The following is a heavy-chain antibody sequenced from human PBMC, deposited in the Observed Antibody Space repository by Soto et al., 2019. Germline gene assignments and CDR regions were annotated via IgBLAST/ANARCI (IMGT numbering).Heavy chain of an antibody. V-gene: IGHV3-30-3*01. D-gene: IGHD2-21*02. CDR2: ISYDGSNK. CDR3: ARDALAEVVVTAIPFDY. CDR1: GFTFSSYA. Sequence: QVQLVESGGGVVQPGRSLRLSCAASGFTFSSYAMHWVRQAPGKGLEWVAVISYDGSNKYYADSVKGRFTISRDNSKNTLYLQMNSLRAEDTAVYYCARDALAEVVVTAIPFDYWGQGTLVTVSS. J-gene: IGHJ4*02.